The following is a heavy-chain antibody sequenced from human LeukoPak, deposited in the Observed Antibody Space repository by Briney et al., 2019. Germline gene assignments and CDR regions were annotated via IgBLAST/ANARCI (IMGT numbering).Heavy chain of an antibody. Sequence: PGGSLRLSCAASGFTFSSYAMSWVRQAPGKGLEWVSAISGSGGSTYYADSVKGRFTISRDNSKNTLYPQMNSLRAEDTAVYYCAKDLGGSNILDYWGQGTLVTVSS. CDR2: ISGSGGST. J-gene: IGHJ4*02. D-gene: IGHD2-15*01. CDR1: GFTFSSYA. V-gene: IGHV3-23*01. CDR3: AKDLGGSNILDY.